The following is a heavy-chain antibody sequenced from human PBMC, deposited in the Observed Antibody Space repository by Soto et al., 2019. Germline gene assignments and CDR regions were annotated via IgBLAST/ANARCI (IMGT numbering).Heavy chain of an antibody. CDR1: GHTLTELS. Sequence: QVPLVQSGAEVKKPGASVKVSCKVSGHTLTELSIHWVRQIPGKGLEWMGGFDPEDGKKMYAQKLQGRVTMTEDTSTDTAYMDLSSLRSEDTAMYFCATVNNNSAPVYYYYGMDVWGQGTTVTVSS. CDR3: ATVNNNSAPVYYYYGMDV. D-gene: IGHD1-1*01. CDR2: FDPEDGKK. J-gene: IGHJ6*02. V-gene: IGHV1-24*01.